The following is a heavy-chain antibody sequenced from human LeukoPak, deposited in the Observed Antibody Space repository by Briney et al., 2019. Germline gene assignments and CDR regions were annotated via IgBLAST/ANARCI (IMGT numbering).Heavy chain of an antibody. CDR3: ATDRYCSGGSCYSSYYYGMDV. J-gene: IGHJ6*02. CDR2: IWYDGSNK. CDR1: GFTFSSYG. Sequence: GRSLRLSCAASGFTFSSYGMHWVRQAPGKGLEWVAVIWYDGSNKYYADSVKGRFTISRDNSKNTLYLQMNSLRSEDTAVYYCATDRYCSGGSCYSSYYYGMDVWGQGTTVTVSS. D-gene: IGHD2-15*01. V-gene: IGHV3-33*01.